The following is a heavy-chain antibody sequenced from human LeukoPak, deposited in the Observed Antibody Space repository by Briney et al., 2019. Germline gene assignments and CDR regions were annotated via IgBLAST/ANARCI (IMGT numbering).Heavy chain of an antibody. V-gene: IGHV5-51*01. CDR2: LYPGDSDT. D-gene: IGHD3-10*01. Sequence: GESLKISCKGSGYSFTTYWIGWVRQMPGKGLEWMGVLYPGDSDTRYSPSFQGQATISVDKSISTAYLQWSSLKASDTAIYYCVRRNYYGSGSQYSHFDYWGQGTLVTVSS. J-gene: IGHJ4*02. CDR3: VRRNYYGSGSQYSHFDY. CDR1: GYSFTTYW.